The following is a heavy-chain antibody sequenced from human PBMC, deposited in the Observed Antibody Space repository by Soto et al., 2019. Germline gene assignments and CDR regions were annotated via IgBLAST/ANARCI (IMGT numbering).Heavy chain of an antibody. CDR1: GGSISTGAYY. V-gene: IGHV4-31*03. CDR2: INYSGLT. J-gene: IGHJ4*02. Sequence: SETLSLTCSVSGGSISTGAYYWTWIRQHPGKGLEWIGYINYSGLTYYNPSLKNRINISVDTSKDQFSLILSSVTAADTAIYYCARAVTGDYYLDYWGPGTLVTVSS. CDR3: ARAVTGDYYLDY. D-gene: IGHD4-17*01.